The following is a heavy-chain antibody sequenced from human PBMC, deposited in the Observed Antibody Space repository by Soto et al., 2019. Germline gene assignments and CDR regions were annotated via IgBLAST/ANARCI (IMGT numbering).Heavy chain of an antibody. D-gene: IGHD3-10*01. Sequence: EVQLVESGGGLVQSGGSLRLSCAVSGFTFNSYWMHWVRQAPGKGLVWVSRIKGDESSTNYADFVKGRFTISRDNAKNTVYLQMNSLRAEDTAVYFCARGGLGTYLLAQWGPGTLVTVSS. CDR2: IKGDESST. CDR3: ARGGLGTYLLAQ. CDR1: GFTFNSYW. V-gene: IGHV3-74*01. J-gene: IGHJ4*02.